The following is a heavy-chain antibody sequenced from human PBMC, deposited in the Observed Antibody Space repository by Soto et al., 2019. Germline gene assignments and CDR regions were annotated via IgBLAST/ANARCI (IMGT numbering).Heavy chain of an antibody. CDR2: ISGSGGST. CDR3: AKAPEMTTAPEFDY. D-gene: IGHD4-17*01. J-gene: IGHJ4*02. V-gene: IGHV3-23*01. Sequence: GGSLRLSCAASGVTFSSYAMSLVRQAPGKGLEWVSAISGSGGSTYYADSVKGRFTISRDNSKNTLYLQMNSLRAEDTAVYYCAKAPEMTTAPEFDYWGQGTLVTVSS. CDR1: GVTFSSYA.